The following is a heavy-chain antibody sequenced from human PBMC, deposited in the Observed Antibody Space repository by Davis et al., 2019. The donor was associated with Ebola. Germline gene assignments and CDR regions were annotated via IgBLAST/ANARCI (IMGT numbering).Heavy chain of an antibody. CDR1: ARSLLSHS. CDR2: IHFSVNT. D-gene: IGHD2-15*01. V-gene: IGHV4-59*11. CDR3: ARGGVGGALAAGSDY. J-gene: IGHJ4*02. Sequence: MPSQSLSLTCTASARSLLSHSSNWIRQPPGKGLEWIGFIHFSVNTKNNPSFTSRVTISRDASENQFSLKLTSVTAADTAVYYCARGGVGGALAAGSDYWGQGALVTVSS.